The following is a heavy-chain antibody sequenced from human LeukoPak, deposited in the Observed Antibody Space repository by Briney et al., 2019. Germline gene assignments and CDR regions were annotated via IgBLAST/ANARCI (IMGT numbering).Heavy chain of an antibody. D-gene: IGHD6-13*01. V-gene: IGHV4-39*07. J-gene: IGHJ4*02. Sequence: SETLSLTCTVSGGSITSSSYYWGWIRQPPGKGLEWIGNIYYSGSTYYNPSLNSRVTISVDRSKNQFSLKLSSVTAADTAMYYCARGQSWNYGDYWGQGTLVTVSS. CDR2: IYYSGST. CDR1: GGSITSSSYY. CDR3: ARGQSWNYGDY.